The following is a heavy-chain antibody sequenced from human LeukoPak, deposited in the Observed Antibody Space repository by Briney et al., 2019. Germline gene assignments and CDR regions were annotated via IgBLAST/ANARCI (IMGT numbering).Heavy chain of an antibody. CDR1: GFTFSSYS. V-gene: IGHV3-21*01. D-gene: IGHD2-21*01. CDR3: ARAYCGGDCYSDTIDY. Sequence: GGSLRLSCAASGFTFSSYSMNWARQAPGKGLEWVSSISSSSSYIYYADSVKGRFTISRDNAKNSLYLQMNSLRAEDTAVYYCARAYCGGDCYSDTIDYWGQGTLVTVSS. CDR2: ISSSSSYI. J-gene: IGHJ4*02.